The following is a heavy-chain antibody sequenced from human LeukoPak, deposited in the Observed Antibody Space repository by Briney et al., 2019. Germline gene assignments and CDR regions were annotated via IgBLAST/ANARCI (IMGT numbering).Heavy chain of an antibody. J-gene: IGHJ4*02. CDR1: GFTFSSYG. CDR2: ISYDGSNK. D-gene: IGHD3-22*01. Sequence: PGESLRLSCAAPGFTFSSYGMHWVRQAPGKGLEWVAVISYDGSNKYYADSVKGRFTISRDNSKNTLYLQMNSLRAEDTAVYYCAKAGGNYYDSSGPFDYWGQGTLVTVSS. V-gene: IGHV3-30*18. CDR3: AKAGGNYYDSSGPFDY.